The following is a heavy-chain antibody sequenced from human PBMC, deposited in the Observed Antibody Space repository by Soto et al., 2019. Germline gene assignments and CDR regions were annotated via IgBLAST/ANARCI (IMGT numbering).Heavy chain of an antibody. D-gene: IGHD3-3*01. CDR3: ARDARYDFWSGYYRDYGMDV. Sequence: EVQVVESGGGLVKPGGSLRLSCAASGFTFNSYTMNWVRQAPGKGLEWVSSISSSSSYIYYADSVKGRFTISRDKAEKSLYLQMNSLRAEDTAVYYCARDARYDFWSGYYRDYGMDVWGQGTTVTVSS. J-gene: IGHJ6*02. V-gene: IGHV3-21*01. CDR1: GFTFNSYT. CDR2: ISSSSSYI.